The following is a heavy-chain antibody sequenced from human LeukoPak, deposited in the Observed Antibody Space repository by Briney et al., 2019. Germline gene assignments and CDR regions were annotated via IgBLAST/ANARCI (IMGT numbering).Heavy chain of an antibody. V-gene: IGHV3-21*01. CDR1: GFTFSKNW. CDR3: ARDPYSGNYGAYYYYYMDV. CDR2: ITSSSTYI. Sequence: GGSLRLSCAASGFTFSKNWMSWVRQAPGKGLEWVSSITSSSTYIYYADSVKGRFTISRDNAKNSLYLQMNSLRAEDSAIYYCARDPYSGNYGAYYYYYMDVWGKGTTVTISS. J-gene: IGHJ6*03. D-gene: IGHD1-26*01.